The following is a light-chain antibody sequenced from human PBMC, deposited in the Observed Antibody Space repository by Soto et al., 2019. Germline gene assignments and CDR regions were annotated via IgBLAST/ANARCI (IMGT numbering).Light chain of an antibody. CDR2: DVT. Sequence: QSALTQPRSVSGSPGQSVTISCTGTSSDVGGYNCVSWYQQHPGKAPQLMIYDVTQRPSGVPDRFSGSKSGHTASLTISGLQAEDEADYYCCSHSASYTFVFGTGTKLTVL. V-gene: IGLV2-11*01. CDR3: CSHSASYTFV. CDR1: SSDVGGYNC. J-gene: IGLJ1*01.